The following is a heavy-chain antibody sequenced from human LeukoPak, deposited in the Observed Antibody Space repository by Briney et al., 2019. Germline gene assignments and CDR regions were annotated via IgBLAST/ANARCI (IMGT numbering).Heavy chain of an antibody. CDR3: ARHYYDSSGYDYYYMDV. V-gene: IGHV4-59*08. CDR2: TYYSGRT. D-gene: IGHD3-22*01. J-gene: IGHJ6*03. Sequence: SETLSLTCTVSGGSINSYYWSWMRQPPGKGLEWIGYTYYSGRTDYNPSLKSRVTISVDTSKNQFSLKLSSVTAADTAVYYCARHYYDSSGYDYYYMDVWGKGTTVTISS. CDR1: GGSINSYY.